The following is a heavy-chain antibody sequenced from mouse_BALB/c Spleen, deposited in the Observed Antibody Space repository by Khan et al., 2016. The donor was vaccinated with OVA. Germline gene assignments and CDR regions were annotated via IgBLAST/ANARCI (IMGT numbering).Heavy chain of an antibody. CDR1: GYTFTSYW. CDR3: ARDRIDY. J-gene: IGHJ2*01. V-gene: IGHV1-7*01. CDR2: INPTSGYT. Sequence: QVQLQQSGAELAKPGASVKMSCTASGYTFTSYWMHWIKQGPGQGLEWIGYINPTSGYTDYNQKFKDKATLTADKSSSTAYMQLSSLTSDDSAVYYCARDRIDYWGQGTALTVSS.